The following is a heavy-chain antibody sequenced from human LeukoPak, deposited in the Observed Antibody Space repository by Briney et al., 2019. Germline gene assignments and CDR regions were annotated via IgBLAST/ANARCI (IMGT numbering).Heavy chain of an antibody. CDR2: ISYDGSNK. CDR1: GFTFSSYA. CDR3: ANLGYSYGYFYY. V-gene: IGHV3-30-3*01. Sequence: GGSLRLSCAASGFTFSSYAMHWVRQAPGKGLEWVAVISYDGSNKYYADSVKGRFTISRDNSKNTLYLQMNSLRAEDTAVYYCANLGYSYGYFYYWGQGTLVTVSS. J-gene: IGHJ4*02. D-gene: IGHD5-18*01.